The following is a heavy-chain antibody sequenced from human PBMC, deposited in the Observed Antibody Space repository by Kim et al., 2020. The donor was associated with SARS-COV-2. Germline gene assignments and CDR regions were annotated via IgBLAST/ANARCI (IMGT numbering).Heavy chain of an antibody. Sequence: TNYSTSFQGHVAISADKSISTAYLQWSSLQASDTAMYYCARRYSSSDFDYWGQGTLVTVSS. CDR2: T. D-gene: IGHD6-6*01. J-gene: IGHJ4*02. V-gene: IGHV5-10-1*01. CDR3: ARRYSSSDFDY.